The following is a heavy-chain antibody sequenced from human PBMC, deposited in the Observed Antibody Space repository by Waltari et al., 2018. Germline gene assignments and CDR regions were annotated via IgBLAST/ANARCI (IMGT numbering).Heavy chain of an antibody. V-gene: IGHV4-34*01. CDR3: ARPLSLIGRLPYGSGSSNWFDP. D-gene: IGHD3-10*01. J-gene: IGHJ5*02. CDR1: GGSFSGYY. Sequence: QVQLQQWGAGLLKPSETLSLTCAVYGGSFSGYYWSWIRQPPGKGLEWIGEINHSGSTNYNPALKSRVTISVDTSKNQFSLKLSSGTAADTAVYYWARPLSLIGRLPYGSGSSNWFDPWGQGTLVTVSS. CDR2: INHSGST.